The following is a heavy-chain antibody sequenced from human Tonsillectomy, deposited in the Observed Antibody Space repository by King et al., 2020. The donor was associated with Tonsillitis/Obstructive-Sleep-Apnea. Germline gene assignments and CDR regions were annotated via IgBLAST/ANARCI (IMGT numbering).Heavy chain of an antibody. V-gene: IGHV4-59*08. J-gene: IGHJ4*02. Sequence: VQLQESGPGLVKPSETLSLTCTVSGGSISSYYWNWLRQPPGKGLEWIGYIYYSGSTNSNTSLKSRVTISVDTSENQFSLKLSSVTAADTAMYYCARQMEEPAALRPFDFWGQGTLVTVSS. CDR3: ARQMEEPAALRPFDF. CDR1: GGSISSYY. D-gene: IGHD2-2*01. CDR2: IYYSGST.